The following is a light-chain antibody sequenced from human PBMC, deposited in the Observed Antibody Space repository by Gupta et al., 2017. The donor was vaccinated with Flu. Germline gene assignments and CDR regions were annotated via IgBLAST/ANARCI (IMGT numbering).Light chain of an antibody. CDR1: QSVLHSSNNKNY. CDR3: QQYYATPRT. V-gene: IGKV4-1*01. Sequence: DIVMTQSPDSLAVSLGERATINCKSSQSVLHSSNNKNYLAWYQQKPGQPPKLLIYGASTRESGVPDRFSGSGSGTDFTLTISSLQAEDVAVYYCQQYYATPRTFGQGTXVEIK. J-gene: IGKJ1*01. CDR2: GAS.